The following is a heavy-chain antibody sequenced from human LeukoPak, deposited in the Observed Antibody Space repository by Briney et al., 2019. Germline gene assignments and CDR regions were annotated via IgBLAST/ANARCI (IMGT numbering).Heavy chain of an antibody. Sequence: SETLSLTCTVSGGSIGSYYWSWIRQPPGKGLEWIGYIYYSGSTNYNPSLKSRVTISVDTSKNQFSLKLSSVTAADTAVYYCARQYYYGSGSFYFDYWGQGTLVTVSS. J-gene: IGHJ4*02. D-gene: IGHD3-10*01. V-gene: IGHV4-59*08. CDR1: GGSIGSYY. CDR3: ARQYYYGSGSFYFDY. CDR2: IYYSGST.